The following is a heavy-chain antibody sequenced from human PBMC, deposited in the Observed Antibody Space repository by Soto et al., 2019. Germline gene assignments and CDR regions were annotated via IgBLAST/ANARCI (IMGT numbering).Heavy chain of an antibody. D-gene: IGHD6-13*01. CDR3: ARDYYSSSWYHYYGMDV. J-gene: IGHJ6*02. CDR1: GFTFSSYA. CDR2: ISYDGSNK. V-gene: IGHV3-30-3*01. Sequence: GGSLRLSCAASGFTFSSYAMHWVRQAPGKGLEWVAVISYDGSNKYYADSVKGRFTISRDNSKNTLYLQMNSLRAEDTAVYYCARDYYSSSWYHYYGMDVWGQGTTVTVSS.